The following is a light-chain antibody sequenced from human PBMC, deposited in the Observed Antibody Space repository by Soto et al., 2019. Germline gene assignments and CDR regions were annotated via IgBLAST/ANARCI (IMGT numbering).Light chain of an antibody. J-gene: IGLJ3*02. V-gene: IGLV2-14*03. CDR3: NLYTTSGAVV. Sequence: QSALTQPASVSGSPGQSITISCTGTCSDVGGYNFVSWYQQHPGNAPKLIIYDVTSRPSGVSNRFSGSKSGNAASLTISGLQAEDEALYYCNLYTTSGAVVFGGGTKLTVL. CDR2: DVT. CDR1: CSDVGGYNF.